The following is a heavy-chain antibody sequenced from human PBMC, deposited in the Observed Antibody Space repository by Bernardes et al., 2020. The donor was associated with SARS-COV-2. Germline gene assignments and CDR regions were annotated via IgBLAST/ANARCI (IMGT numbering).Heavy chain of an antibody. V-gene: IGHV3-53*01. CDR1: VSTNY. CDR3: AREVLVPAAFGGGRGYFDL. J-gene: IGHJ2*01. Sequence: GGSLRLSCVATVSTNYMSWVRQAPGEGLEWVSAIYNVGTTYYADSVKGRFTISRDNSKNTQYLQMNSLRAEDTAVYYCAREVLVPAAFGGGRGYFDLWGRGTLGTVSS. CDR2: IYNVGTT. D-gene: IGHD2-2*01.